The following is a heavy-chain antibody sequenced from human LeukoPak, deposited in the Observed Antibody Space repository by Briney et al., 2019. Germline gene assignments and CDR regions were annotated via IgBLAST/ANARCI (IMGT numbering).Heavy chain of an antibody. V-gene: IGHV3-48*04. CDR3: AKDGYCSSTSCYLFDY. CDR2: ISSSSSTI. D-gene: IGHD2-2*01. Sequence: PGGSLRLSCAASGFTFSSYSMNWVRQAPGKGLEWVSYISSSSSTIYYADSVKGRFTISRDNAKNSLYLQMNSLRAEDTAVYYCAKDGYCSSTSCYLFDYWGQGTLVTVSS. CDR1: GFTFSSYS. J-gene: IGHJ4*02.